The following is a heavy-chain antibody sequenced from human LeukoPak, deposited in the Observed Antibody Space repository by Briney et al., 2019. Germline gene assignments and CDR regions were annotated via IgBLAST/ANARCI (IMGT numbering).Heavy chain of an antibody. J-gene: IGHJ4*02. V-gene: IGHV1-18*04. Sequence: ASVKVSCKASGYTFTGYYMHWVRQAPGQGLEWMGWISAYNGNTNYAQKLQGRVTMTTDTSTSTAYMELRSLRSDDTAVYYCARKSRSRGFDYWGQGTLVTVSS. CDR2: ISAYNGNT. D-gene: IGHD3-10*01. CDR3: ARKSRSRGFDY. CDR1: GYTFTGYY.